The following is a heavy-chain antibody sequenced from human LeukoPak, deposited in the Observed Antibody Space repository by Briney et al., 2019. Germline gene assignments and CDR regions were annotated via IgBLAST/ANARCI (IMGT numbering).Heavy chain of an antibody. CDR1: GGPFSRYY. CDR2: VYTNGIT. CDR3: ARGYGDYNIYFDY. Sequence: SETLSLTCSVSGGPFSRYYWSWIRQPPGKELEWVGRVYTNGITNYNPSLKGRITILVDESKNQFSLILNSVPAADTAVYYCARGYGDYNIYFDYWGHGTLVIVAS. D-gene: IGHD4-17*01. V-gene: IGHV4-4*07. J-gene: IGHJ4*01.